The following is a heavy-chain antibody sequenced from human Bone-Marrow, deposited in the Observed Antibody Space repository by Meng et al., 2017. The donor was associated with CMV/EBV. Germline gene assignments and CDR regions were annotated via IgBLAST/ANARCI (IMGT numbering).Heavy chain of an antibody. CDR2: ISYDGSNK. CDR3: ARDSNHGSGSYYSPYYYYGMDV. CDR1: GFTFSSYG. J-gene: IGHJ6*02. D-gene: IGHD3-10*01. V-gene: IGHV3-30*12. Sequence: GESLKISCAASGFTFSSYGMHWVRQAPGKGLEWVAVISYDGSNKYYADSVKGRFTISRDNAKNSLYLQMNSLRAEDTAVYYCARDSNHGSGSYYSPYYYYGMDVWGQGTTVTVSS.